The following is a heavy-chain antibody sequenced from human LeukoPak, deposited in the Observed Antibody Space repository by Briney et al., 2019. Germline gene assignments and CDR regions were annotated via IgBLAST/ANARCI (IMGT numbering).Heavy chain of an antibody. CDR3: ARGNSITMIDYGMDV. V-gene: IGHV3-53*01. CDR2: IYSGGST. D-gene: IGHD3-22*01. J-gene: IGHJ6*02. CDR1: GFTVSSNY. Sequence: GGSLRLSCAASGFTVSSNYMSWVRQAPGKGLEWVSVIYSGGSTYYADSVKGRFTISRDNSKNTLYPQMNSLRAEDTAVYYCARGNSITMIDYGMDVWGQGTTVSVSS.